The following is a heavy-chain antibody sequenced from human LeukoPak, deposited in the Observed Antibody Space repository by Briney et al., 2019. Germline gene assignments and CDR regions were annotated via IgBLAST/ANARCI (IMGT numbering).Heavy chain of an antibody. V-gene: IGHV3-66*01. Sequence: GGSLRLSCAASGFTVSSKNMNWVRQAPGKGLEWVSVIYRDGSTYYADFVKGRFTISRDNSKNTVFLQMNSLRAEDTAVYYCASEQQLVHRYYYYYMDVWGKGTTVTVSS. CDR2: IYRDGST. J-gene: IGHJ6*03. CDR3: ASEQQLVHRYYYYYMDV. CDR1: GFTVSSKN. D-gene: IGHD6-13*01.